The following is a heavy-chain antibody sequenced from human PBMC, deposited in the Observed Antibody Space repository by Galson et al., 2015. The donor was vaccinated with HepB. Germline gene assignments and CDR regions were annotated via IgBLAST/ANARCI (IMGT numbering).Heavy chain of an antibody. CDR1: GFIFSNYA. Sequence: SLRLSCAASGFIFSNYAMTWVRQAPGKGLEWVSSITGGGGGTYYTDSMKGRFTISRDNSKNTLYLQMNSLSAEDTAMYYCAKSPGFYYYHGMDVWGQGTTVTVSS. J-gene: IGHJ6*02. CDR2: ITGGGGGT. V-gene: IGHV3-23*01. CDR3: AKSPGFYYYHGMDV.